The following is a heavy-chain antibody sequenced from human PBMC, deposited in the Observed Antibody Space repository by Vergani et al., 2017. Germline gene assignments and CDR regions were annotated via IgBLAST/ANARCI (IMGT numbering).Heavy chain of an antibody. V-gene: IGHV1-8*01. D-gene: IGHD2-2*01. CDR1: GYTFTSYD. J-gene: IGHJ5*02. CDR2: MNPNSGNT. CDR3: AASRWVGYCSSTSCYSNWFDP. Sequence: QVQLVQSGAEVKKPGASVKVSCKASGYTFTSYDINWVRQATGQGLEWMGWMNPNSGNTGYAQKFQGRVTMTRNTSISTAYMELSSLRSEDTAVYYCAASRWVGYCSSTSCYSNWFDPWGQGTLVTVSS.